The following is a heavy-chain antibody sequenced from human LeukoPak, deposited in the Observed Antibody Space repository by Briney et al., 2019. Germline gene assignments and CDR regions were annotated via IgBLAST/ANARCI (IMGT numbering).Heavy chain of an antibody. CDR2: ISTNGGST. V-gene: IGHV3-64*01. J-gene: IGHJ4*02. D-gene: IGHD5-18*01. CDR1: GFTFSTYA. CDR3: VRVRRGYSSGD. Sequence: PGGSLRLSCAASGFTFSTYAMHWVRQAPGKGLEYVSGISTNGGSTYYANSVKGRFTISRDNFKNTLYLQMGSLRAEDMAVYYCVRVRRGYSSGDWGQGTLVTVSS.